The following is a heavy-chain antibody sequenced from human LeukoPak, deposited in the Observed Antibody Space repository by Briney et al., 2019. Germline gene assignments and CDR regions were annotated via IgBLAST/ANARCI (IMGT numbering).Heavy chain of an antibody. CDR2: ISYDGPNK. CDR3: AKGMARFGYRALLDS. D-gene: IGHD4/OR15-4a*01. J-gene: IGHJ4*02. CDR1: GFTFSSYA. Sequence: GGSLRLSCAASGFTFSSYAMSWVRQAPGKGLEWVAVISYDGPNKYYADSVKGRFTISRDNSKNTQYLQMNSLRTEDTAVYYCAKGMARFGYRALLDSWGQGTLVTVSS. V-gene: IGHV3-30*18.